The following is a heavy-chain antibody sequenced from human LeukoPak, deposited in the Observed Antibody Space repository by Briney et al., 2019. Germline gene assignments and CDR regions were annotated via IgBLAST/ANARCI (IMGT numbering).Heavy chain of an antibody. V-gene: IGHV3-23*01. D-gene: IGHD5-18*01. CDR1: GFTFGSHA. J-gene: IGHJ4*02. CDR3: GKTTVGYSSGQKPAWPVDF. Sequence: GGSLRLSCEASGFTFGSHAMYWVRQAPGKGLEWVAGIFGSGGSPHYADSVKGRFTISRDNPRNTVYLQINSLRDDDTAVYYCGKTTVGYSSGQKPAWPVDFWGQGALVTVSS. CDR2: IFGSGGSP.